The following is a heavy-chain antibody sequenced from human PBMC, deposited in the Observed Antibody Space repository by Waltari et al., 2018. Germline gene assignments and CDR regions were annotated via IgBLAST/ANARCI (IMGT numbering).Heavy chain of an antibody. Sequence: QLQLQESGPGLLKASETLSLTCTVSGGSMNNRIYYWGWSRQPPGKGPEWIGNIYYDGSAYYNPSLRSRVTISVDTSRNQFSLRLTSVSATDTALYYCARLYQDFGSTDYMDVWGKGTTVTV. J-gene: IGHJ6*03. D-gene: IGHD3-3*01. CDR2: IYYDGSA. CDR1: GGSMNNRIYY. V-gene: IGHV4-39*01. CDR3: ARLYQDFGSTDYMDV.